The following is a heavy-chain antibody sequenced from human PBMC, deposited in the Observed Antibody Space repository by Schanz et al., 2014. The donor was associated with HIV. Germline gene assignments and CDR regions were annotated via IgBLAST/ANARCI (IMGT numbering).Heavy chain of an antibody. V-gene: IGHV3-23*01. D-gene: IGHD5-18*01. CDR2: ISGSGVST. J-gene: IGHJ6*02. CDR1: GFTFSSYA. CDR3: RGYRFYYGVDF. Sequence: EVQLLESGGGLVQPGGSLRLSCAASGFTFSSYAMSWVRQAPGKGLEWVSSISGSGVSTFYAGSVKGRFAISRDKSKNTLYLQMNSLRVEDTAVYYCRGYRFYYGVDFWGQGTTVTVSS.